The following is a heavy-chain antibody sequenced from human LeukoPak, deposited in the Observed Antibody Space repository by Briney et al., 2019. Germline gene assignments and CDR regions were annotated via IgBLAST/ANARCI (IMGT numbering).Heavy chain of an antibody. Sequence: TLSLTCTVSGGSISSGSYYWSWIRQPAGKGLEWIGRIYTSGSTNYNPSLKSRVTISVDTSKNQFSLKLSSVTAADTAVYYCARVIATLDWYFDLWGRGTLVAVSS. D-gene: IGHD1-26*01. CDR2: IYTSGST. CDR3: ARVIATLDWYFDL. CDR1: GGSISSGSYY. V-gene: IGHV4-61*02. J-gene: IGHJ2*01.